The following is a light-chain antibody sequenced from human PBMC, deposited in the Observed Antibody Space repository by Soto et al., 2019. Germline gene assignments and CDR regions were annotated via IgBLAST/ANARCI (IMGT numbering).Light chain of an antibody. Sequence: DIRMFLSPSSLSESVGDRVTITFRASQSISSYLNWYQQKPGKAPKRLIYAASSLQSGVPSRFSGSGSGTDFTLTIISLQPEDFATYYCPQSYSSPRTFGQATKVDIK. CDR2: AAS. CDR1: QSISSY. J-gene: IGKJ1*01. CDR3: PQSYSSPRT. V-gene: IGKV1-39*01.